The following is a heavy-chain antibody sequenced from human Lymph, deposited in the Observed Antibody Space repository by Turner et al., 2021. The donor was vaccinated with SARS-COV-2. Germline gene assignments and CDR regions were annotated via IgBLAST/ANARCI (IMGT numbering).Heavy chain of an antibody. CDR3: ARDIPTTADYFDY. D-gene: IGHD4-17*01. Sequence: VQLVESGGGLVKPGGSLRLSCAASGFTFSTYSMNWVRQAPGKGLEWISSISSSSSYIYYADSVKGRCTITRDDDKNSLYLQMNSLRAEDTAVYFCARDIPTTADYFDYWGQGTLVTVSS. J-gene: IGHJ4*02. CDR2: ISSSSSYI. V-gene: IGHV3-21*01. CDR1: GFTFSTYS.